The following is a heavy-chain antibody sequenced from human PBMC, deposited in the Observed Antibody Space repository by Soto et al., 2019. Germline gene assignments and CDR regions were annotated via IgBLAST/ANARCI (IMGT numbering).Heavy chain of an antibody. Sequence: PSETLSLTCTVSGVSISSSYWSWIRQSPGTGLEWIGYIYYTGTTNYNPSLKRRVTISLDTAKNQFSLNVNSLTTADTAVYFCARGGNRYSNTASGVGGFDFLCQGTLVTVSS. CDR2: IYYTGTT. CDR1: GVSISSSY. J-gene: IGHJ4*02. V-gene: IGHV4-59*01. CDR3: ARGGNRYSNTASGVGGFDF. D-gene: IGHD5-12*01.